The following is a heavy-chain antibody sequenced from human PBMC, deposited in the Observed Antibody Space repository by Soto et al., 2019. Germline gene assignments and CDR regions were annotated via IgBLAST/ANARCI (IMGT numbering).Heavy chain of an antibody. CDR2: IDPSGGNT. CDR1: GFTFTSSA. D-gene: IGHD3-3*01. V-gene: IGHV1-58*01. J-gene: IGHJ5*02. CDR3: ARVFEPGGYYSEGWFDP. Sequence: SVKVSCKASGFTFTSSAGQWVRQARGQRLEWIGMIDPSGGNTNYAQKFQERVTITRDTSTSTVYMELSSLRSEDTAVYYCARVFEPGGYYSEGWFDPWGQGTLVTVSS.